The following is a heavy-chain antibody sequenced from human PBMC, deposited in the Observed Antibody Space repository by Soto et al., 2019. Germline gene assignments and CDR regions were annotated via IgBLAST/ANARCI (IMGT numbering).Heavy chain of an antibody. CDR3: AREEVTKDFDY. J-gene: IGHJ4*02. V-gene: IGHV4-34*01. CDR1: GGSFSGYY. CDR2: INHSGST. Sequence: SETLSLTCAVYGGSFSGYYWSWIRQPPGKGLEWIGEINHSGSTNYNPSLKSRVTISVDTSKNQFSLKLSSVTAADTAVYYCAREEVTKDFDYWGQGTLVTVSS. D-gene: IGHD2-21*02.